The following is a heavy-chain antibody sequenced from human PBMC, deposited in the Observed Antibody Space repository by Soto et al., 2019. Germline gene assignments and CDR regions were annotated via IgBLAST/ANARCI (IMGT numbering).Heavy chain of an antibody. CDR2: IYSSDSA. D-gene: IGHD1-1*01. V-gene: IGHV4-4*07. Sequence: VRPQESVPLLVEPSETLFLTCSVSFDSINNYYWSWIQQPAGKRLEWIGRIYSSDSANYNPSFKTRGTMAVDTSKNQVFLSVTSVTAADTAVYFCARGGTRSADLPTYWGQGIQVIVSS. CDR3: ARGGTRSADLPTY. J-gene: IGHJ4*02. CDR1: FDSINNYY.